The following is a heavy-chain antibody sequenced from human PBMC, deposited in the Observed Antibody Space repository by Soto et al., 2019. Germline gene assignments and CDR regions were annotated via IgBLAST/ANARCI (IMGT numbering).Heavy chain of an antibody. J-gene: IGHJ6*02. CDR1: GYTFKTYD. Sequence: QVQVVQSGAEVKKPGASVKVSCEASGYTFKTYDIYWVRQAPGQGLEWMGRISAFNGSTEYAQNLQGRVTMTADTSTSTAHMELRSLTSDDTAVYYCARGRRYCPIDVCYLTRQADVWGQGTTVTVSS. D-gene: IGHD2-8*01. V-gene: IGHV1-18*01. CDR2: ISAFNGST. CDR3: ARGRRYCPIDVCYLTRQADV.